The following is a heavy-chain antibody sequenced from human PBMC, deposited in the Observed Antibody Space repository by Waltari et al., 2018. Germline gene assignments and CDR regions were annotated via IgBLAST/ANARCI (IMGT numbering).Heavy chain of an antibody. V-gene: IGHV3-7*01. CDR3: AKVPGTSQLYYLDN. D-gene: IGHD1-1*01. CDR1: GFTFSNYW. J-gene: IGHJ4*02. Sequence: EVQLVESGGGLVQPGGSLRLSCAASGFTFSNYWMSWVRQAPGKGLEWVANIKQDGSKKYYGDSVKGRFSISRDNAKNSLYLQMNSLRPEDTAVYYCAKVPGTSQLYYLDNWGQGTLVTVSS. CDR2: IKQDGSKK.